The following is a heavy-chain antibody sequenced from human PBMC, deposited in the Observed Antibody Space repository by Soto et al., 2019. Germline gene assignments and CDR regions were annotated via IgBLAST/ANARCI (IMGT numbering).Heavy chain of an antibody. J-gene: IGHJ5*02. CDR3: ARTLQSYYYDSSGYRWFDP. CDR1: GFSLSNARMG. V-gene: IGHV2-26*01. CDR2: IFSNDEK. D-gene: IGHD3-22*01. Sequence: KSGPTLVNPTETLTLTCTVSGFSLSNARMGVSWIRQPPGKALEWLAHIFSNDEKSYSTSLKSRLTISKDTSKSQVVLTMTNMDPVDTATYYCARTLQSYYYDSSGYRWFDPWGQGTLVTVSS.